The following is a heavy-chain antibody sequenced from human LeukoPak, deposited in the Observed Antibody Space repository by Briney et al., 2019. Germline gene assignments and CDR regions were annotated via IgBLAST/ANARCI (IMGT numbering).Heavy chain of an antibody. V-gene: IGHV3-64*01. CDR3: ARDLYFGELLGGVDP. CDR2: ISGNGGNT. J-gene: IGHJ5*02. CDR1: GFTFRTYA. D-gene: IGHD3-10*01. Sequence: GGSLRLSCAASGFTFRTYAMQWVREAPEKRPEYVSGISGNGGNTYYANSVEGRFTISRDNSKNTMYLQMNSLRAEDTAVYYCARDLYFGELLGGVDPWGQGTLVTVSS.